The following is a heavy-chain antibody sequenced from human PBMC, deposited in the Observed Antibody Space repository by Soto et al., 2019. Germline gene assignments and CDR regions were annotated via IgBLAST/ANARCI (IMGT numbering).Heavy chain of an antibody. CDR2: IWYDGSNK. CDR1: GFTFSSYG. V-gene: IGHV3-33*01. Sequence: GGSLRLSCAASGFTFSSYGMHWVRQAPGKGLEWVAVIWYDGSNKYYADSVRGRFTISRDNSKNTLYLQMNSLRAEDTAVYYCARDRKSAGRYYYYGMDVWGQAPTVTVSS. CDR3: ARDRKSAGRYYYYGMDV. J-gene: IGHJ6*02.